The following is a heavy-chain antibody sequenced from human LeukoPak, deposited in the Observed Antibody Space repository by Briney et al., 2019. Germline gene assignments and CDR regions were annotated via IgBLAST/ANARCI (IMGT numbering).Heavy chain of an antibody. V-gene: IGHV3-23*01. CDR2: ISGSGGTT. CDR1: GFTFSSYG. Sequence: GGSLRLSCAASGFTFSSYGMSWVRQAPGKGLEWVSGISGSGGTTYYVDSAKGRFTISRDNSKNTLYLQMNSLRAEDTAVYYCAKAIDYGNQRAPANDYWGQGTLVTVSS. J-gene: IGHJ4*02. D-gene: IGHD4-17*01. CDR3: AKAIDYGNQRAPANDY.